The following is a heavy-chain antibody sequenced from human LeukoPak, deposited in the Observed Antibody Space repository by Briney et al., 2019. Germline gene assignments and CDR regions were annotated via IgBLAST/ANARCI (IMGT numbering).Heavy chain of an antibody. CDR3: AKPSGSGIDY. V-gene: IGHV3-30-3*02. D-gene: IGHD1-26*01. CDR1: GFRFSGFA. J-gene: IGHJ4*01. CDR2: ISYNGGRK. Sequence: GGSLRLSCVGSGFRFSGFAIHWVRQAPGKGLEWVALISYNGGRKDYADSVKGRFTITRDNSKNTMYLQMNSLRLEDMAVYYCAKPSGSGIDYWGRGIRVTVSS.